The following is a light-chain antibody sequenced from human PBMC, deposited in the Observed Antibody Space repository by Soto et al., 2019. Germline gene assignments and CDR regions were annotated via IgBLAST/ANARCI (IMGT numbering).Light chain of an antibody. CDR2: DVN. Sequence: QSVLTQPASLSGSPGQSIAISCTGTSSDVGAYNYVCWYQQYPGKAPKLMIYDVNIRPSGVSDRFSGSKSGNTASLTISGLQAQDEADYYCSSYTSTNTLVFGTGTKVTVL. CDR1: SSDVGAYNY. V-gene: IGLV2-14*03. J-gene: IGLJ1*01. CDR3: SSYTSTNTLV.